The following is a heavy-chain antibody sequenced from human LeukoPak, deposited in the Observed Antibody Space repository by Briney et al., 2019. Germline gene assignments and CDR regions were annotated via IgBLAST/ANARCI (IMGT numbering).Heavy chain of an antibody. CDR3: ARAEKYDYVWGSYRYYAFDI. CDR1: GGSISSGGYY. J-gene: IGHJ3*02. V-gene: IGHV4-30-2*01. CDR2: IYHSGST. D-gene: IGHD3-16*02. Sequence: SETLSLTCTVSGGSISSGGYYWSWIRQPPGKGLEWIGYIYHSGSTYYNPSLKSRVTISVDTSKNQFSLKLSSVTAADTAVYYCARAEKYDYVWGSYRYYAFDIWGQGTMVTVSS.